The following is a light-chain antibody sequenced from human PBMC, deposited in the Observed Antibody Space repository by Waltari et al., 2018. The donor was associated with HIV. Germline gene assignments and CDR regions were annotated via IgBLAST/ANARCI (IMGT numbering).Light chain of an antibody. CDR2: AVD. CDR3: CSYAGAYTYV. V-gene: IGLV2-11*01. CDR1: SSDIGYFDY. Sequence: QSALTQPRSVSGSPGQSVTISCTGTSSDIGYFDYVSWYQQYPGKAPKVLSYAVDQRHPGCPDRFTGSKSCITSSLTISGLQGEDEADYYCCSYAGAYTYVFGTGTKVNVL. J-gene: IGLJ1*01.